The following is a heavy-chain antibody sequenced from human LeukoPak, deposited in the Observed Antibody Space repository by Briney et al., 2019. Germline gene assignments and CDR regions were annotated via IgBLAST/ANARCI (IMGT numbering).Heavy chain of an antibody. D-gene: IGHD2-2*01. CDR1: GFTFSSYG. Sequence: GGSLRLSCAASGFTFSSYGMHWVRQAPGKGLEWVAVISYDGSNKYYADSVKGRFTISRDNSKNTLYLQMNSLRAEDTAVYYCATNLNSTRQLLSSWFDPWGQGTLVTVSS. CDR3: ATNLNSTRQLLSSWFDP. J-gene: IGHJ5*02. CDR2: ISYDGSNK. V-gene: IGHV3-30*03.